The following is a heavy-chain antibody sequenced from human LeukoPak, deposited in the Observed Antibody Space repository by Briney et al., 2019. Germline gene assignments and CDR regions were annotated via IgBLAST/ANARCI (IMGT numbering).Heavy chain of an antibody. Sequence: GESLKISCKCSGYDFSIYWIAWVRPMPGKGLEWMGIIYPGDSDTRYSPSFQGQVTISADKSISTAYLQWSSLKASDSAMYYCARHDRGYYFGLDVWGQGTTVTVSS. CDR2: IYPGDSDT. D-gene: IGHD1-14*01. CDR3: ARHDRGYYFGLDV. V-gene: IGHV5-51*01. J-gene: IGHJ6*02. CDR1: GYDFSIYW.